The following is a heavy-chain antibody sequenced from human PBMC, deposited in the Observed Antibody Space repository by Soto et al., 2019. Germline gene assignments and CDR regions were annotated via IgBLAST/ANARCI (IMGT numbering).Heavy chain of an antibody. CDR2: ISAYNGNT. Sequence: ASVKVSCKASGYTFTSYGISWVRQAPGQGLEWMGWISAYNGNTNYAQKLQGRVTMTTDTPTSTAYMELRSLRSDDTAVYYCSGATRDALDIWGQGTMVTVSS. V-gene: IGHV1-18*01. CDR1: GYTFTSYG. J-gene: IGHJ3*02. CDR3: SGATRDALDI. D-gene: IGHD1-26*01.